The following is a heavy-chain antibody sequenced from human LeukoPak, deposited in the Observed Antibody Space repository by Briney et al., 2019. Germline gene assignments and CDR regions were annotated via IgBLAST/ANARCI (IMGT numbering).Heavy chain of an antibody. V-gene: IGHV3-9*01. CDR3: AKGNWGNPFDI. Sequence: PGGSLRLSCAASGFTFDDYAMHWVRQAPGKGLEWVPGISWNSDSTDYADSVKGRFTISRDNAKNSLYLEMNSLRADDTALYYCAKGNWGNPFDIWGQGTMVTVFS. J-gene: IGHJ3*02. CDR1: GFTFDDYA. D-gene: IGHD7-27*01. CDR2: ISWNSDST.